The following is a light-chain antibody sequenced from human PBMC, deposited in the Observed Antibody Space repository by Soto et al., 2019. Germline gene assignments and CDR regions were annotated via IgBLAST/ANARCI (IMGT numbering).Light chain of an antibody. J-gene: IGKJ1*01. Sequence: DIVLTQSPDSLAVSLGERATINCKSSQSVLYSSNSKDSLAWYQQKPGQPPKLLIYWASTRESGVPDRFRASGSGTDFTLTISSLQAEDVAIYYCQQYYSAPWTFGQGTKVEIK. CDR2: WAS. CDR3: QQYYSAPWT. CDR1: QSVLYSSNSKDS. V-gene: IGKV4-1*01.